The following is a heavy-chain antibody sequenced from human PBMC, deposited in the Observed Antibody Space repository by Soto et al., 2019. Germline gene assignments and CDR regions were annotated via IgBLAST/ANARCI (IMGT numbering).Heavy chain of an antibody. Sequence: GASVKVSCKASGFTFTSSAMQWVRQARGQRLEWIGWIVVGSGNTNYAQKFQERVTITRDMSTSTAYMELSSLRSEDTAVYYCAASLYYDSWSGYYGWFDPWGQGTLVTVSS. J-gene: IGHJ5*02. V-gene: IGHV1-58*02. CDR1: GFTFTSSA. D-gene: IGHD3-3*01. CDR2: IVVGSGNT. CDR3: AASLYYDSWSGYYGWFDP.